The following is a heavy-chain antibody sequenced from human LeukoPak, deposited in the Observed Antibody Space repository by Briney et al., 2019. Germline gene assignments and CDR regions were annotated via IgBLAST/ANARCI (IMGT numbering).Heavy chain of an antibody. CDR2: IHSGGST. V-gene: IGHV3-53*01. D-gene: IGHD5-18*01. J-gene: IGHJ4*02. CDR1: GFTVSGNY. Sequence: GGSLRLSCAASGFTVSGNYMSWVRQAPGKGLEWVSVIHSGGSTFYADSVKGRFTISRDNSKNTLYLQMDSLRAEDTAVYYCARVKSGYSCGSLDNWGRGTLVTVSS. CDR3: ARVKSGYSCGSLDN.